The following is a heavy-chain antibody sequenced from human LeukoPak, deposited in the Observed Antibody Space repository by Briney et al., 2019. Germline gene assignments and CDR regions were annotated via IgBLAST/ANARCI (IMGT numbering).Heavy chain of an antibody. Sequence: GGSLRLSCAASGFTFSSYNMNWVRQAPGKGLEWVSSISSSSSYIYYADSVKGRFTISRDNAKNSLYLQMNSLRAEDTAVYYCAREIVVVVAASYYFDYWGQGTLVTVSS. CDR1: GFTFSSYN. V-gene: IGHV3-21*01. CDR2: ISSSSSYI. CDR3: AREIVVVVAASYYFDY. J-gene: IGHJ4*02. D-gene: IGHD2-15*01.